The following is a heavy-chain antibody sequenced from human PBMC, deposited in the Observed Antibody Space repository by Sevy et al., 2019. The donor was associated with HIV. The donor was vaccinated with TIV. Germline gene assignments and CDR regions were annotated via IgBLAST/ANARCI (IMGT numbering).Heavy chain of an antibody. Sequence: GGSLRLSCAASGFTFSIYAMSWVRQAPGKGLEWVSGLSGSGGSTYYAHSVKGRFTISRDNSKNTLYLQMNSLRAEDTAVYYCAKDQGDYVWGTFRDYWGQGTLVTVSS. CDR2: LSGSGGST. J-gene: IGHJ4*02. CDR3: AKDQGDYVWGTFRDY. V-gene: IGHV3-23*01. D-gene: IGHD3-16*02. CDR1: GFTFSIYA.